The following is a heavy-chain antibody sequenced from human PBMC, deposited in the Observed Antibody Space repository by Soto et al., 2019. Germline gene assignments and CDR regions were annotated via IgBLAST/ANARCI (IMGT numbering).Heavy chain of an antibody. V-gene: IGHV3-33*01. CDR3: AREFCPVPTCYDL. D-gene: IGHD2-2*01. CDR2: XDXXEXXX. Sequence: GGSLRLSCVACGFSVRNYGIHWVRQAPGXGLEXVAXXDXXEXXXXXIXXGKGRFTISRDRSKNTLYLQMNSLRAEETAVYYWAREFCPVPTCYDLWGQGVLVPVSS. CDR1: GFSVRNYG. J-gene: IGHJ4*02.